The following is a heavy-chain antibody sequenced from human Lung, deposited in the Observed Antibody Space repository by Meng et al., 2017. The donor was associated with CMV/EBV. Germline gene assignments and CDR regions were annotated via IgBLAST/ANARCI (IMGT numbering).Heavy chain of an antibody. J-gene: IGHJ4*02. V-gene: IGHV3-30*02. D-gene: IGHD2-2*01. Sequence: GESLKISCAGSGFTFSSYAMHWVRQVPGKGLAWVAFISYDGSNKYFAGSVKGRFTISRDNSKNTLYLQMNSLRAEDTAVYYCAKSHPDVVQGAVGIPDYWGQGTLVTVPS. CDR2: ISYDGSNK. CDR3: AKSHPDVVQGAVGIPDY. CDR1: GFTFSSYA.